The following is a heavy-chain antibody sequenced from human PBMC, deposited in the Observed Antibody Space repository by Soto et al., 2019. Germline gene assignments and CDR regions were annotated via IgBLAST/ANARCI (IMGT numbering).Heavy chain of an antibody. Sequence: GGSLRLSCAASGFTFSSYGMHWVRQAPGKGLEWVAVIWYDGSNKYYADSVKGRFTISRDNSKNTLYLQMNSLRAEDTAGYYRARARTYAPCYRSRGHQRVLDYWREGTLVSASS. D-gene: IGHD2-2*01. V-gene: IGHV3-33*01. CDR3: ARARTYAPCYRSRGHQRVLDY. CDR2: IWYDGSNK. J-gene: IGHJ4*02. CDR1: GFTFSSYG.